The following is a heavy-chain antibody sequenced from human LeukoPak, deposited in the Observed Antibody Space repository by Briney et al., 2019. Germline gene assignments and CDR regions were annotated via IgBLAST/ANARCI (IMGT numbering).Heavy chain of an antibody. CDR2: MYYSGST. CDR3: ARHVYSSSWIYYYYYMDV. Sequence: SETLSLTCTVSGGSMNSSSYYWGWIRQPPGKGLEWIGSMYYSGSTYYNPSLKSRVTISVDTSKNQFSLKLSSVTAADTAVYFCARHVYSSSWIYYYYYMDVWGKGTTVTVSS. V-gene: IGHV4-39*01. D-gene: IGHD6-13*01. J-gene: IGHJ6*03. CDR1: GGSMNSSSYY.